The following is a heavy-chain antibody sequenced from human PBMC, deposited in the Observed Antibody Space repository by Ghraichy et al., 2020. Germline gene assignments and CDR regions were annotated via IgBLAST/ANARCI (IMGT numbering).Heavy chain of an antibody. CDR1: GFTFSSYG. CDR2: IWYDGSNK. Sequence: GESLNISCAASGFTFSSYGMHWVRQAPGKGLEWVAVIWYDGSNKYYADSVKGRFTISRDNSKNTLYLQMNSLRAEDTAVYYCARDLLRYGDYVGYFDYWGQGTLVTVSS. D-gene: IGHD4-17*01. CDR3: ARDLLRYGDYVGYFDY. J-gene: IGHJ4*02. V-gene: IGHV3-33*01.